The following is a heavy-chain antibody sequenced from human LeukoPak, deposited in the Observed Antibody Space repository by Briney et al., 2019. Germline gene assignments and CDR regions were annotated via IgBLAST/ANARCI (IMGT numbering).Heavy chain of an antibody. Sequence: GGSLRLSCAASGFTFSPLGMNWVRQAPGRGLEWVSYISSGSSTTYYADSVKGRFTISRDNAKNSLYLQVNSLRDEDTAVYYCARGRGLMLSYHYFDYWGQGTLVTVSS. J-gene: IGHJ4*02. D-gene: IGHD3-10*01. CDR2: ISSGSSTT. CDR1: GFTFSPLG. V-gene: IGHV3-48*02. CDR3: ARGRGLMLSYHYFDY.